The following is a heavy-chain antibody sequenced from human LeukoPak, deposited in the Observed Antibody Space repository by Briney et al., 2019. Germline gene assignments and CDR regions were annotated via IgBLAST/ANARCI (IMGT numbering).Heavy chain of an antibody. CDR3: AMRAGTTGTTWWFDP. V-gene: IGHV5-51*01. D-gene: IGHD1-1*01. Sequence: GASLKISCKGSGYSFTSYWIGCVRQMPGKGLGWMGIIYPGDSDTRYSPSFQGQVTISADKSISTAYLQWSSLKASDTAMYYCAMRAGTTGTTWWFDPWGQGTLVTVSS. CDR1: GYSFTSYW. CDR2: IYPGDSDT. J-gene: IGHJ5*02.